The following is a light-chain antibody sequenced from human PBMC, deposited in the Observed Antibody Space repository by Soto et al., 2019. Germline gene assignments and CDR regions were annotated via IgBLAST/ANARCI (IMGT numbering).Light chain of an antibody. J-gene: IGKJ3*01. Sequence: DIQMTQSPSSLSASVGARVTITCRASKGISHYLAWYQQKPGKVPKLLIYAASTLQAGVSSRFSGGGSGTDFTLTISLLQAEDVASYYCQKYNSAPQTFGPGTKVDIK. CDR3: QKYNSAPQT. CDR1: KGISHY. V-gene: IGKV1-27*01. CDR2: AAS.